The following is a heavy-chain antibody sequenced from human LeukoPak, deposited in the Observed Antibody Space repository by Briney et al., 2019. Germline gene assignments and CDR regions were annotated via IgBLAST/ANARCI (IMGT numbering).Heavy chain of an antibody. CDR3: AKADGTTFYYYYGMDV. J-gene: IGHJ6*02. D-gene: IGHD1-1*01. V-gene: IGHV3-23*01. Sequence: GGSLRLACAASGFTFSSYAMSWVRQAPGKGLGWVSSISGSGGSTYYADSVKGRFTISRDNSKNTLYLQMNSLRAEDTAAYYCAKADGTTFYYYYGMDVWGQGTTVTVSS. CDR2: ISGSGGST. CDR1: GFTFSSYA.